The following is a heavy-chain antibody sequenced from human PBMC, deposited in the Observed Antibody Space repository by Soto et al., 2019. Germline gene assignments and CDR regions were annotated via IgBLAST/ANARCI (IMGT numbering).Heavy chain of an antibody. CDR2: IYYSGST. D-gene: IGHD3-10*01. CDR1: GGSISSSSYY. Sequence: QLQLQESGPGLVKPSETLSLTGTVSGGSISSSSYYWGWIRQPPGKGLEWIGSIYYSGSTYYNPSLKSRVTISVDTSKNQFSLKLSSVTAADTAVYYCARTRYYYGSGSYPRHSSFDYWGQGTLVTVSS. J-gene: IGHJ4*02. CDR3: ARTRYYYGSGSYPRHSSFDY. V-gene: IGHV4-39*01.